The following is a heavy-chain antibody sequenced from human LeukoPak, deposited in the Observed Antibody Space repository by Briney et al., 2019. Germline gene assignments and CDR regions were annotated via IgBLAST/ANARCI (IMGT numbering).Heavy chain of an antibody. CDR2: VIPIFGTA. J-gene: IGHJ4*02. D-gene: IGHD2-21*02. Sequence: GASVKVSCKASGGTFSSYAISWVRQAPGQGLEWMGGVIPIFGTANYAQKFQGRVTITTDESTSTAYMELSSLRSEDTAVYYCARVVTAGTFDYWGQGTLVTVSS. CDR1: GGTFSSYA. CDR3: ARVVTAGTFDY. V-gene: IGHV1-69*05.